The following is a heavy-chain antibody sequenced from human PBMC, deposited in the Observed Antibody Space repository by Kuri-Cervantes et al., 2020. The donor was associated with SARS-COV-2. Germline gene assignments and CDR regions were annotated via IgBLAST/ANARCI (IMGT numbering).Heavy chain of an antibody. D-gene: IGHD6-6*01. J-gene: IGHJ3*02. Sequence: ASVKVSCKASGYIFNIYYMHWVRQAPGQGLEWMGIINPSGDSTTYAQKFQGRVTMTRDSSTSTLYMELSSLTSDDTAVYYCAREIYSTSSQASDIWGQGTMVTVSS. V-gene: IGHV1-46*02. CDR3: AREIYSTSSQASDI. CDR2: INPSGDST. CDR1: GYIFNIYY.